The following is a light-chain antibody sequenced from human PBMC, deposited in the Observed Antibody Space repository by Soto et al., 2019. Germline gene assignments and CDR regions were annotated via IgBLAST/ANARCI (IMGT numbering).Light chain of an antibody. CDR1: SSDVGGYNY. V-gene: IGLV2-14*01. Sequence: QSALTQPASVSGSPGQSITISCTGTSSDVGGYNYVSWYQQHPGKAPKFMIYDVSNRPSGVSNRFSGSKSGNTASLTISGLQAEDEDDYYCNSYTSSGTVVFGGGTKLTVL. CDR3: NSYTSSGTVV. CDR2: DVS. J-gene: IGLJ2*01.